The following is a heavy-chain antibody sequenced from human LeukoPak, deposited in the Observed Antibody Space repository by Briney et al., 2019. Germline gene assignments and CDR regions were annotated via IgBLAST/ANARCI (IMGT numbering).Heavy chain of an antibody. V-gene: IGHV3-21*01. J-gene: IGHJ3*02. CDR1: GFTFSSYS. CDR3: AREGVSGYEQAFDI. D-gene: IGHD5-12*01. CDR2: ISGSGGST. Sequence: AGGSLRLSCAASGFTFSSYSMNWVRQAPGKGLEWVSAISGSGGSTYYADSVKGRFTISRDNAKKSLFLQMNSLRAEDTAVYFCAREGVSGYEQAFDIWGQGTMVTVSS.